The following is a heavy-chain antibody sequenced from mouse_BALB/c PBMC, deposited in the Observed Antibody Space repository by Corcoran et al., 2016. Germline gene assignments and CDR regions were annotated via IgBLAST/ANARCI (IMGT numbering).Heavy chain of an antibody. CDR1: WYNLTNYG. CDR3: VIDPSWFAY. V-gene: IGHV9-3-1*01. Sequence: QIQLVQSGPELKKPGDTVKISGKASWYNLTNYGMNWVKQAPGKGLKWMGWINTYTGEPTYADDFKGRFAFSLETSANIAYLQINNLKNEETATYFCVIDPSWFAYWGQGTLVTVSA. J-gene: IGHJ3*01. CDR2: INTYTGEP.